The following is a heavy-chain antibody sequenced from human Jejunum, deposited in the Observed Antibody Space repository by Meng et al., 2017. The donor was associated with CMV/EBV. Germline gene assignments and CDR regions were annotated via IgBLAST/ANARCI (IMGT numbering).Heavy chain of an antibody. J-gene: IGHJ3*02. CDR1: FTFSNAY. CDR2: IKSKTDGGTT. V-gene: IGHV3-15*01. D-gene: IGHD3-3*01. CDR3: TTWSLWSGYYRAFDI. Sequence: FTFSNAYMRWVRQAPGKGLEWVGRIKSKTDGGTTDYAAPVKGRFTISRDDSKNTLYLQMNNLKTEDTAVYYCTTWSLWSGYYRAFDIWGQGTMVTVSS.